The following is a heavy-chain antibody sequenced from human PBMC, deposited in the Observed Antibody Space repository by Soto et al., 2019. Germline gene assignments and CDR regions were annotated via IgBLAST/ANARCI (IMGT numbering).Heavy chain of an antibody. CDR2: MSAYNGNT. V-gene: IGHV1-18*01. CDR1: GSTFTSYG. J-gene: IGHJ5*02. CDR3: ARNRGDDVGSWFDP. Sequence: QVQLGHSGAEVKKPGASGKVSGKASGSTFTSYGISWSRQAPGKGLEWMGWMSAYNGNTNYAQKLQGRVTMTTDTSKSTAYMELRSLRSDDTAVYYCARNRGDDVGSWFDPWGQGTLVTVSS. D-gene: IGHD2-21*02.